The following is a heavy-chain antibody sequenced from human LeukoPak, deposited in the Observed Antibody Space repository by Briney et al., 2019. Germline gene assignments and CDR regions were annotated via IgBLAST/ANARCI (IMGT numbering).Heavy chain of an antibody. Sequence: SETLSLTCAVYGGSFSCYYWSWIRQPPGKGLEWIGEIHHSGSTNYNPSLQSRVTISVDTSKNQFSLKLSSVAAADTAVYYCARHVSGSSGWYYNYWGQGTLVTVSS. J-gene: IGHJ4*02. V-gene: IGHV4-34*01. CDR3: ARHVSGSSGWYYNY. D-gene: IGHD6-19*01. CDR1: GGSFSCYY. CDR2: IHHSGST.